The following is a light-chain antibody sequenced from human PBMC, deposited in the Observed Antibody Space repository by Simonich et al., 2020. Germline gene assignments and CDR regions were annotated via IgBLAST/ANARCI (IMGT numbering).Light chain of an antibody. Sequence: DIVMTQSPDSLAVSLGERATINCKSSQSVLYSSNNKNYLAWYQQKPGQPPKLLIYWASTRASGVPERFRGSGSGTDFTLTISSLQAEDVAVYYCQQYYSTPYTFGQGTKLEIK. CDR2: WAS. J-gene: IGKJ2*01. V-gene: IGKV4-1*01. CDR1: QSVLYSSNNKNY. CDR3: QQYYSTPYT.